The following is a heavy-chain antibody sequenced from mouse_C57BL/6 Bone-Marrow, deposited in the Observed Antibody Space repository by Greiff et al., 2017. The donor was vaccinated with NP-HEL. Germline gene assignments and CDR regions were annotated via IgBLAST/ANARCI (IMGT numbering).Heavy chain of an antibody. J-gene: IGHJ2*01. D-gene: IGHD1-1*01. Sequence: VQLQQPGAELVRPGSSVKLSCKASGYTFTSYWMDWVKQRPGQGLEWIGNIYPSDSETHYNQKFKDKATLTVDKSSSTAYMQLSSLTSEDSAVYYCAREGTTVAFDYWGQGTTRTVSS. V-gene: IGHV1-61*01. CDR2: IYPSDSET. CDR3: AREGTTVAFDY. CDR1: GYTFTSYW.